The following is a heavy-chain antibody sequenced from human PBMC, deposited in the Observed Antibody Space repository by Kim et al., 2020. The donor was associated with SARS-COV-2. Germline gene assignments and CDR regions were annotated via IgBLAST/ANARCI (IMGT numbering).Heavy chain of an antibody. J-gene: IGHJ4*02. Sequence: TYNAHSVKDRFTLFRDNSKNTLYLRLNSLRADDTAVYFCAKGHEYSSSFDYWGQGTLVTVSS. CDR3: AKGHEYSSSFDY. D-gene: IGHD6-6*01. CDR2: T. V-gene: IGHV3-53*01.